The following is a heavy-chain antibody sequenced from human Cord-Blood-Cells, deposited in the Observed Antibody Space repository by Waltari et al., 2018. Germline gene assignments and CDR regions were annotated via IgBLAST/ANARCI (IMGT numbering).Heavy chain of an antibody. CDR1: GFPLSPSEVR. CDR3: AHLSNRLLSDY. V-gene: IGHV2-5*01. J-gene: IGHJ4*02. CDR2: NYWNDDK. Sequence: QITLKESGPTLVKPTQTLTLTCTFSGFPLSPSEVRVGWIRQPPGKALEWRALNYWNDDKRYSPALKSRLSNTKDTSKNQEILTMTNMDPVDTATECRAHLSNRLLSDYWGQGTLVTVSS. D-gene: IGHD2-2*01.